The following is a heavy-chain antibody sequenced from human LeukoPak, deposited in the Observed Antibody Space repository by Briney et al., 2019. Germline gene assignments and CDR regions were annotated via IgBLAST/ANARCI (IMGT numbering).Heavy chain of an antibody. CDR1: GYTFTGYY. CDR3: ARGATAGRFSLRPTGAYYMDV. J-gene: IGHJ6*03. D-gene: IGHD6-13*01. CDR2: INPNSGGT. V-gene: IGHV1-2*02. Sequence: ASVKVSCKASGYTFTGYYMHWVRQAPGQGLEWMGWINPNSGGTNCAQKFQGRVTMTRDASINTAYMELSSLRFDDTAVYYCARGATAGRFSLRPTGAYYMDVWGKGTTVTVSS.